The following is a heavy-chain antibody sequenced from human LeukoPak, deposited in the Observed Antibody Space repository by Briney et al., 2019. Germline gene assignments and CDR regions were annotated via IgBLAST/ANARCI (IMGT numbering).Heavy chain of an antibody. CDR2: ISYDGSNK. J-gene: IGHJ4*02. CDR3: ATHHYDSSGYYSPYY. D-gene: IGHD3-22*01. CDR1: GFTFSTYA. Sequence: PGRSLRLSCATSGFTFSTYAMYWVRQAPGKGLEWVAVISYDGSNKYYADSVKGRFTISRDNSKNTLYLQMHSLRAEDTAVYYCATHHYDSSGYYSPYYWGQGTLVTVSS. V-gene: IGHV3-30-3*01.